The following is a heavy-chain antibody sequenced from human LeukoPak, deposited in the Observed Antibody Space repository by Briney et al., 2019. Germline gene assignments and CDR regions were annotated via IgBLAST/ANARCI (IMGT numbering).Heavy chain of an antibody. Sequence: PSETLSLTCTVSGGSISSYCWSWIRQPPGKGLEWIGYIYYSGGTYYNPSLKSRVTISVDTSKNQFSLKLSSVTAADTAVYYCARSSYDYVWGSYRSPVDYWGQGTLVTVSS. CDR1: GGSISSYC. J-gene: IGHJ4*02. D-gene: IGHD3-16*02. CDR3: ARSSYDYVWGSYRSPVDY. V-gene: IGHV4-59*12. CDR2: IYYSGGT.